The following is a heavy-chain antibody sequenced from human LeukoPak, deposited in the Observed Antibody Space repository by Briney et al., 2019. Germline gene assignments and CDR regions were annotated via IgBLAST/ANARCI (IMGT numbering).Heavy chain of an antibody. CDR1: GYTFTSYG. V-gene: IGHV1-18*01. CDR3: ARDTYYAPSRFDM. J-gene: IGHJ3*02. CDR2: ISLYNGNT. D-gene: IGHD2-2*01. Sequence: ASVKVSCKASGYTFTSYGISWVRQAPGQGLEWMGWISLYNGNTNYPQKLPGTVPMTTDPSTSTAYMELRSLRSDDTAVYYCARDTYYAPSRFDMWGQGTMVTVSS.